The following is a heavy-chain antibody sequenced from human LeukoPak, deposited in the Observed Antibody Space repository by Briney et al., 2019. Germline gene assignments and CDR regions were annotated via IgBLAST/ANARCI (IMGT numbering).Heavy chain of an antibody. CDR2: ISYDGSNK. D-gene: IGHD3-22*01. CDR1: GFTFSSYG. V-gene: IGHV3-30*03. CDR3: ARGFGITMIVVVKPFDY. J-gene: IGHJ4*02. Sequence: GGSLRLSCAASGFTFSSYGMHWVRQAPGKGLEWVAVISYDGSNKYYADSVKGRFTISRDNSKNTLYLQMNSLRAEDTAVYYCARGFGITMIVVVKPFDYWGQGTLVTVSS.